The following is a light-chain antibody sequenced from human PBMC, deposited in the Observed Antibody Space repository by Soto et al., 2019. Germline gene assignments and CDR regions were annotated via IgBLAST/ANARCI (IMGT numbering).Light chain of an antibody. V-gene: IGLV1-40*01. J-gene: IGLJ3*02. CDR2: GNS. CDR3: HSYDSSLRGWV. Sequence: QSVLTQPPSVSGAPGQRVTISCTESSSNIGAGYDVHWYQQLPGTAPKLLIYGNSNRPSGVPDRFSGSKSGTSASLAITGLQAEDEADYYCHSYDSSLRGWVFGGGTKVTVL. CDR1: SSNIGAGYD.